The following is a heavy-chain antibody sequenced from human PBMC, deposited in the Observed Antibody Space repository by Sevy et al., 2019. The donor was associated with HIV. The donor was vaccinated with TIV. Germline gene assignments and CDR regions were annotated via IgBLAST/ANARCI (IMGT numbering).Heavy chain of an antibody. CDR2: ISSYGNEA. J-gene: IGHJ6*02. CDR1: GFNFSNYV. Sequence: GGSLRLSCAASGFNFSNYVLHWVRQAPGKGLEWFTFISSYGNEADYVDSVTGRFTISRDDSKNTLYLQMNSLRPEDTAVYYCARSILAVAGSYGMDVWGQGTTVTVSS. D-gene: IGHD6-19*01. V-gene: IGHV3-30*03. CDR3: ARSILAVAGSYGMDV.